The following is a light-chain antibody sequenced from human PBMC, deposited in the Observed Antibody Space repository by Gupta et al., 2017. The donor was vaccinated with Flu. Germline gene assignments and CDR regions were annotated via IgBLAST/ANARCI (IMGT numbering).Light chain of an antibody. CDR2: RAS. CDR3: QHYNSYPFT. V-gene: IGKV1-5*03. J-gene: IGKJ2*01. CDR1: QSISAC. Sequence: PSTLSSSVGDRVTITCRASQSISACVAWYQQKPGKAPKLLIYRASSLESGVPSRFSGSGSGTEFTLTISSLQPDDFATYYCQHYNSYPFTFGQGTKLEIK.